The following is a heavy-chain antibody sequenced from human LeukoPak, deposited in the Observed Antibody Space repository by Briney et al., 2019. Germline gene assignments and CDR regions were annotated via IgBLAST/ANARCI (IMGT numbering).Heavy chain of an antibody. J-gene: IGHJ6*03. CDR1: GYTFTGYY. CDR3: ARFVPLTMVRGVIITDYYMDV. CDR2: INPNSGGT. V-gene: IGHV1-2*06. D-gene: IGHD3-10*01. Sequence: ALVKVSCKASGYTFTGYYMHWVRQAPGQGLEWMGRINPNSGGTNYAQKFQGRVTMTRDTSISTAYMELSRLRSDDTAVYYCARFVPLTMVRGVIITDYYMDVWGKGTTVTVSS.